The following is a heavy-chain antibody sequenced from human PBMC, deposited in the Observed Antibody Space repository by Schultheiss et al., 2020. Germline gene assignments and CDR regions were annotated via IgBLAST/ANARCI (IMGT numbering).Heavy chain of an antibody. CDR1: GFTFSNAW. CDR3: TTDPPFIAVAAGVVRQSSDY. CDR2: IKSKTDGGTT. D-gene: IGHD6-19*01. J-gene: IGHJ4*02. V-gene: IGHV3-15*01. Sequence: RGSLRLSCAASGFTFSNAWMSWVRQAPGKGLEWVGRIKSKTDGGTTDYAAPVKGRFTISRDDSKNTLYLQMNSLKTEDTAVYYCTTDPPFIAVAAGVVRQSSDYWGQGTLGTVA.